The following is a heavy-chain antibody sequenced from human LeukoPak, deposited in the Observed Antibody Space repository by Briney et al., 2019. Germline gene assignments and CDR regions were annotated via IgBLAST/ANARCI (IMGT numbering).Heavy chain of an antibody. V-gene: IGHV3-21*01. CDR3: ARGSDSGAHFDY. D-gene: IGHD2-15*01. J-gene: IGHJ4*02. Sequence: GGSLRLSCAASGFTFSSYSMNWVRQAPGKGLEWVSSTSSSSSYIYYADSVKGRFTISRDNAKNSLYLQMNSLRAEDTAVYYCARGSDSGAHFDYWGQGTLVTVSS. CDR2: TSSSSSYI. CDR1: GFTFSSYS.